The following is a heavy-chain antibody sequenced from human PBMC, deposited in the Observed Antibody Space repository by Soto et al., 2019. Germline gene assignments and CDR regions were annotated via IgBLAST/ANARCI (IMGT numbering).Heavy chain of an antibody. Sequence: SETLSLTCAVSGASISTNNWWSWVRQPPGKGLEWIGEVYHSGSTNCNPSLKSRVTISIDKSKNQFSLRLTSMTAADTAVYYCAVPGAGDFDYWSQGTLVTVS. CDR3: AVPGAGDFDY. D-gene: IGHD6-13*01. CDR1: GASISTNNW. CDR2: VYHSGST. J-gene: IGHJ4*02. V-gene: IGHV4-4*02.